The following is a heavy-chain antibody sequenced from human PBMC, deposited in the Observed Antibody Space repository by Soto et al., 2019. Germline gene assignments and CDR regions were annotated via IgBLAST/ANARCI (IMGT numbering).Heavy chain of an antibody. CDR1: GGSISSGDYY. D-gene: IGHD2-15*01. CDR3: ARGPEYCSGGSCYPYYFDY. Sequence: SETLSLTCTVSGGSISSGDYYWSWIRQPPGKGLEWIGYIYYSGSTYYNPSLKSRVTISVDTSKNQFSLKLSSVTAADTAVYYCARGPEYCSGGSCYPYYFDYWGQGTLVTVSS. CDR2: IYYSGST. J-gene: IGHJ4*02. V-gene: IGHV4-30-4*01.